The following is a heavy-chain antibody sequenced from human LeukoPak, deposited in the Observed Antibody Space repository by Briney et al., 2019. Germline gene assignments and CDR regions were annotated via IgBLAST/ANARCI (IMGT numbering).Heavy chain of an antibody. V-gene: IGHV1-2*02. CDR2: INPNSGGT. CDR3: ARNYLSGRNQIDY. Sequence: ASVKVSCKASGYTFTAYFMHWVRQAPGQGLEWMGWINPNSGGTNYAQKFQGRVTVTRDTSLSTAYMELSRLGSDDTAVYYCARNYLSGRNQIDYSGQGTLVTVSS. CDR1: GYTFTAYF. D-gene: IGHD3-10*01. J-gene: IGHJ4*02.